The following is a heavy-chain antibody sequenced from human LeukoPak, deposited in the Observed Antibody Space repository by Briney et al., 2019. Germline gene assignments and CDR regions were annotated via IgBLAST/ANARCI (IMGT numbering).Heavy chain of an antibody. Sequence: PGGSLRLSCAASGLTFSSHWMHWVRQAPGKGLEWVAVISYDGSNKYYADSVKGRFTISRDNSKNTLYLQMNSLRAEDTAVYYCAKEVYSNQPLYYYYGMDVWGQGTTVTVSS. CDR1: GLTFSSHW. V-gene: IGHV3-30*18. CDR3: AKEVYSNQPLYYYYGMDV. CDR2: ISYDGSNK. D-gene: IGHD4-11*01. J-gene: IGHJ6*02.